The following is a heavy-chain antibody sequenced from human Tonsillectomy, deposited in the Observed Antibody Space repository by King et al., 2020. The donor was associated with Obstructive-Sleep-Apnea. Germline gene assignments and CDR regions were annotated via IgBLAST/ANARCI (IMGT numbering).Heavy chain of an antibody. D-gene: IGHD2-2*01. J-gene: IGHJ4*02. Sequence: GAAGRGGCKAAGYTVTSYYMHWVRQAPGQGLEWMGIINPSGGSTSYAQKFQGRVTMTRDTSTSTVYMELSSLRSEDTAVYYCARAPYQPLMVDYWGQGTLVTVSS. CDR2: INPSGGST. CDR1: GYTVTSYY. CDR3: ARAPYQPLMVDY. V-gene: IGHV1-46*01.